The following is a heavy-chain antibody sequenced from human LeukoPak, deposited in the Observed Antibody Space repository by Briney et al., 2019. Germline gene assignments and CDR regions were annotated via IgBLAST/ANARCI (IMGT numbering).Heavy chain of an antibody. CDR2: ISGSGGST. J-gene: IGHJ4*02. CDR1: GFTFSSYW. V-gene: IGHV3-23*01. D-gene: IGHD3-10*01. Sequence: GGSLRLSCAASGFTFSSYWMSWVRQAPGKGLEWVSAISGSGGSTYYADSVKGRFTISRDNSKNTLYLQMNSLRAEDTAVYYCAKKKYYYGSGSSGDFDYWGQGTLVTVSS. CDR3: AKKKYYYGSGSSGDFDY.